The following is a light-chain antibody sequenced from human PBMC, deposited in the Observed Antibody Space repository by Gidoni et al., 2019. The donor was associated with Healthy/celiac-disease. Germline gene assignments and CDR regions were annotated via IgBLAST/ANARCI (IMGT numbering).Light chain of an antibody. CDR1: QSISSW. J-gene: IGKJ2*01. Sequence: DIQMTQSPSTLSASVGDRVTIACRASQSISSWFAWYQQKPGKAPKLLIYKASSLESGVPSRFSGSGSGTEFTLTIRSLQPDDFATYYCQQYNSYSPYTFGQXTKLEIK. V-gene: IGKV1-5*03. CDR3: QQYNSYSPYT. CDR2: KAS.